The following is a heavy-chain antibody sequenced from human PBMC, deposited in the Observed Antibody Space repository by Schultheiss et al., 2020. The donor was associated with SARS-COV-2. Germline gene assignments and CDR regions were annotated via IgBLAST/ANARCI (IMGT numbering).Heavy chain of an antibody. Sequence: GGSLRLSCAASGFTFSNAWMSWVRQAPGKGLEWVGRIKSKTDGGTTDYAAPVKGRFTISRDDSKNTLYLQMNSLKTEDTAVYYCTTGPDIVVVVAARRKSFDYWGQGTLVTVSS. V-gene: IGHV3-15*01. CDR2: IKSKTDGGTT. CDR3: TTGPDIVVVVAARRKSFDY. J-gene: IGHJ4*02. CDR1: GFTFSNAW. D-gene: IGHD2-15*01.